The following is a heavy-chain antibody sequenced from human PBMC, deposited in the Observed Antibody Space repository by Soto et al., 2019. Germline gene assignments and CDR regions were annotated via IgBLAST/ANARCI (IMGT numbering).Heavy chain of an antibody. CDR2: ISGSGGST. CDR3: AKDHFKGRWVAARPVWYFDL. D-gene: IGHD6-6*01. J-gene: IGHJ2*01. CDR1: GFTFSSYA. V-gene: IGHV3-23*01. Sequence: EVQLLESGGGLVQPGGSLRLSCAASGFTFSSYAMSWVRQAPGKGLEWVSAISGSGGSTYYADSVKGRFTISRDNSKNTLYLQMNSLRAEDTAVYYCAKDHFKGRWVAARPVWYFDLWGRGTLVTVSS.